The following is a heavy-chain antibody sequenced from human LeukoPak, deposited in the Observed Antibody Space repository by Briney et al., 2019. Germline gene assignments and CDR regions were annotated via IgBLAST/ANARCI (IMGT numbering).Heavy chain of an antibody. D-gene: IGHD2-15*01. CDR2: INHSGTT. J-gene: IGHJ6*03. Sequence: SETLSLTCSVNGGSFSGYYWSWIRQPPGKGLEWIGEINHSGTTNYNPSLKSRVTISGDTSKNQFSLKLSSVTAADTAVYYCETSSSATIDYFYDYIDVWGKGTTVTVSS. CDR3: ETSSSATIDYFYDYIDV. CDR1: GGSFSGYY. V-gene: IGHV4-34*01.